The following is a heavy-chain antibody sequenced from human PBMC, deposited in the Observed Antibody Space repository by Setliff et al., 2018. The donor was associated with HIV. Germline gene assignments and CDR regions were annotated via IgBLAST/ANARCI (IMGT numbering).Heavy chain of an antibody. CDR3: ALTGHRLLRGYMDV. V-gene: IGHV4-4*07. CDR1: DDPISSYY. CDR2: LYVSGDT. D-gene: IGHD2-15*01. Sequence: TSETLSLTCYVTDDPISSYYWSWVRQPAWKGLEWIGRLYVSGDTNYNPSLKSRVTMPLDTSKKHFSLKLKSVTAADTAVYYCALTGHRLLRGYMDVWGKGTTVTVSS. J-gene: IGHJ6*03.